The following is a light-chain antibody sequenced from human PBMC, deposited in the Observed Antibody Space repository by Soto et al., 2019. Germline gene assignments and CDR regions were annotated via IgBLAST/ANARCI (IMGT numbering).Light chain of an antibody. CDR2: DAS. J-gene: IGKJ4*01. CDR3: QQYNSYSPVLT. Sequence: DIQMTQSPSSLSASVGDRVTITCRASQSISSYLNWYQQKPGKAPKLLIYDASSLESGVPSRFSGSGSGTEFTLTISSLQPDDFATYYCQQYNSYSPVLTFGGGTKVDIK. CDR1: QSISSY. V-gene: IGKV1-5*01.